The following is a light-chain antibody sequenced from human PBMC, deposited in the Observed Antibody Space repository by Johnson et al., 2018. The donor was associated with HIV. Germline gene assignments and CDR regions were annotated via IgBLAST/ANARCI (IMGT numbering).Light chain of an antibody. J-gene: IGLJ1*01. V-gene: IGLV1-51*02. CDR2: ENN. Sequence: HSVLTQPPSVSAAPGQKVTISCSGSSSNIGNNYVSWYQQLPGTAPKLLIYENNKRPSGIPDRFSGSKSGTSATLGITGLQTGDEADYYCGTWDSSLGAGVFGTVTKFTVL. CDR1: SSNIGNNY. CDR3: GTWDSSLGAGV.